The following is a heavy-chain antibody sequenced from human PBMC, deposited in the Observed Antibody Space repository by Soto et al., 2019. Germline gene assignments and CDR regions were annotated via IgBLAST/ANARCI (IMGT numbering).Heavy chain of an antibody. CDR1: GFSFSSYA. V-gene: IGHV3-30-3*01. D-gene: IGHD1-26*01. Sequence: QAQLVESGGGVVQPGRSLRLSCTASGFSFSSYAMHWVRQAPGKGLDWVAAISYDGSEKYYADSVKGRFTISRDNSKNKLYREMKSLRIEDTALYYCARDARIGTDWYFVLLGRGTLVTVSS. CDR3: ARDARIGTDWYFVL. CDR2: ISYDGSEK. J-gene: IGHJ2*01.